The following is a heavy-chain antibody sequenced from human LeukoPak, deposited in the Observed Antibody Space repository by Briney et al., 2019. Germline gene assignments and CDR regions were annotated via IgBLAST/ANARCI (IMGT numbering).Heavy chain of an antibody. CDR3: ARETGHCSGGSCYFRWFDP. J-gene: IGHJ5*02. CDR1: GFPFSSYS. CDR2: ISTSSSSI. D-gene: IGHD2-15*01. Sequence: GGSLRLSCAASGFPFSSYSMNWVRQAPGKGLEWVSYISTSSSSIYYADSVKGRLTISRDNAKNSLYLQMDSLRAEDTAVYYCARETGHCSGGSCYFRWFDPWGQGTLVTVSS. V-gene: IGHV3-48*01.